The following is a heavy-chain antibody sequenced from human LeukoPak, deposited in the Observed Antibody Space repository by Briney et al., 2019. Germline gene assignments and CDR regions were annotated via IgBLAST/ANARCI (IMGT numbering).Heavy chain of an antibody. CDR2: IYYSGIT. CDR1: GGSISSGVYY. CDR3: ARAGSGGYYFDY. V-gene: IGHV4-31*03. J-gene: IGHJ4*02. D-gene: IGHD3-10*01. Sequence: PSETLSLTCSVSGGSISSGVYYWSWIRQHPGKGLEWIGYIYYSGITYYNPSLESRITISLDTSQNQFSLRLSSVTAADTAVYYCARAGSGGYYFDYWGQGTLGTVSS.